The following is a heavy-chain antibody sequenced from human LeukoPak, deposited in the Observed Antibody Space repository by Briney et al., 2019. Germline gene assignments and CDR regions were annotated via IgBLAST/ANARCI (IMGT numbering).Heavy chain of an antibody. J-gene: IGHJ4*02. V-gene: IGHV4-34*01. CDR3: ARGPDIVVVVAATPRYFDY. CDR2: INHSGST. CDR1: GFTFSSYS. D-gene: IGHD2-15*01. Sequence: PGGSLRLSCAASGFTFSSYSMNWVRQPPGKGLEWIGEINHSGSTNYNPSLKSRVTISVDTSKNQFSLKLSSVTAADTAVYYCARGPDIVVVVAATPRYFDYWGQGTLVTVSS.